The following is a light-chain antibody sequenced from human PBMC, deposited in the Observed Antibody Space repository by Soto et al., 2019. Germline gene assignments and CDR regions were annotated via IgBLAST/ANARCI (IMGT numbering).Light chain of an antibody. CDR2: GAS. CDR1: QSVSSSY. V-gene: IGKV3-20*01. CDR3: QQYGSSPRGT. J-gene: IGKJ1*01. Sequence: EIVLTQSPGTLSLSPGERATLSCRASQSVSSSYLAWYQQKPGQAPRLLIYGASSRATGIQDRFSGSESGTDFTLTISRLEPEDCAVYYCQQYGSSPRGTFGQGIKVDI.